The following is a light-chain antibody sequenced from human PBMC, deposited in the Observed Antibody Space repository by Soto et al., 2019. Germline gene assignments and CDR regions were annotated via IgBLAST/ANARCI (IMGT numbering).Light chain of an antibody. V-gene: IGKV3-20*01. CDR1: QSVSSSY. CDR3: QQYGSPLT. CDR2: GAS. Sequence: EIVLTQSPGTLSLSPGERATLSCRASQSVSSSYLAWYQQKPGQAPRLLIYGASSRATGIPDRFSGSGSGTDFTHTISRLEPEDFAVYYCQQYGSPLTFGQGTKVEIK. J-gene: IGKJ1*01.